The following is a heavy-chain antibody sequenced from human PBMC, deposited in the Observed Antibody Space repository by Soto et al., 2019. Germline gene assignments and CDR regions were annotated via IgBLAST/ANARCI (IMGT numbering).Heavy chain of an antibody. CDR1: GGSISSYY. D-gene: IGHD3-3*01. V-gene: IGHV4-59*01. CDR2: IYYSGST. CDR3: ARNPSNYDFWSGYSNGLFDY. J-gene: IGHJ4*02. Sequence: SETLSLTCTVSGGSISSYYWSWIRQPPGKGLEWIGYIYYSGSTNYNPSLKSRVTISVDTSKNQFSLKLSSVTAADTAVYYCARNPSNYDFWSGYSNGLFDYWGQGTLVTVS.